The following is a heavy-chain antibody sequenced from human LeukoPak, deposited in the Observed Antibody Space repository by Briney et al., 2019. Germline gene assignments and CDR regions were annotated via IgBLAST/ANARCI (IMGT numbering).Heavy chain of an antibody. D-gene: IGHD3/OR15-3a*01. V-gene: IGHV3-48*04. CDR1: GFTFSSYS. Sequence: PGGSLRLSCAASGFTFSSYSMNWVRQAPGKGLEWVSYISSASNTIYYADSVKGRFTISRDNAKNSLYLQMNSLRAEDTAVYYCARDQVFGTWGQGTLVTVSS. CDR2: ISSASNTI. CDR3: ARDQVFGT. J-gene: IGHJ4*02.